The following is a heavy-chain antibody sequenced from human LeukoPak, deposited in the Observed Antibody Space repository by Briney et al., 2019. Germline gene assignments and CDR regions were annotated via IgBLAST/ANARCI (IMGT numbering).Heavy chain of an antibody. Sequence: GGSLRLSCAVSGFTFSSYAMQWVRQAPGKGLDWVAVISYDGSNKYYADSVKGRFTISRDNSKNTLYLQMDSLRAEDTAVYSCARGPYCTSPNCYNPAGYWGQGTLVTVSS. CDR2: ISYDGSNK. D-gene: IGHD2-2*02. J-gene: IGHJ4*02. CDR1: GFTFSSYA. CDR3: ARGPYCTSPNCYNPAGY. V-gene: IGHV3-30-3*01.